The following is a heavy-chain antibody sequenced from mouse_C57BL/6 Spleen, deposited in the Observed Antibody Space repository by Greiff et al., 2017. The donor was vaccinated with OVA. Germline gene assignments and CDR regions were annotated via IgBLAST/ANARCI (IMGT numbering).Heavy chain of an antibody. J-gene: IGHJ3*01. CDR1: GFSLTSYG. Sequence: QVQLQQSGPGLVQPSQSLSITCTVSGFSLTSYGVHWVRQSPGKGLEWLGVIWSGGSTDYNAAFISRLSISKDNSKSQVFFKMNSLQAVDTAIYYCARRGDGFAYWGQGTLVTVSA. V-gene: IGHV2-2*01. CDR3: ARRGDGFAY. CDR2: IWSGGST.